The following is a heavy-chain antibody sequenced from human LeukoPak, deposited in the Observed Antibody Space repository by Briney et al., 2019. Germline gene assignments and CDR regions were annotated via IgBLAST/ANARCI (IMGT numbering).Heavy chain of an antibody. Sequence: GESLKISCKGSGYSFTSYWIGWVRQMPGKDLEWMGIIYPGDSDTRYSPSFQGQVTISADKSISTAYLQWSSLKASDTAMYYCARLLPGDPHSHYYYGMDVWGQGTTVTVSS. V-gene: IGHV5-51*01. CDR1: GYSFTSYW. D-gene: IGHD7-27*01. CDR3: ARLLPGDPHSHYYYGMDV. CDR2: IYPGDSDT. J-gene: IGHJ6*02.